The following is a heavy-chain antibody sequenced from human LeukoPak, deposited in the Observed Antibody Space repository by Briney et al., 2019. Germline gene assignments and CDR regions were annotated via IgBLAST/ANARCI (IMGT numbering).Heavy chain of an antibody. J-gene: IGHJ4*02. Sequence: PGGTLRLSCAASRFTFSSYGMNWVRQAPGKGLEWVSYISSSGSTIYYADSVKGRFTISRDNAKNSLYLQMNSLRAEDTAVYYCARFPRPIPGIAAALRGYWGQGTLVTVSS. CDR2: ISSSGSTI. V-gene: IGHV3-48*03. CDR3: ARFPRPIPGIAAALRGY. CDR1: RFTFSSYG. D-gene: IGHD6-13*01.